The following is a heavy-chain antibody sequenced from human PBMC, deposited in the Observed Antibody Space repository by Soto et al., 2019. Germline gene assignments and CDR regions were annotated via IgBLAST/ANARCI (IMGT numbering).Heavy chain of an antibody. CDR3: ARVGDSGYYWYFDY. CDR1: GDSITSYY. Sequence: SETLSLTRTVSGDSITSYYWTWIRQAAGKRLECIGRVFSSGTTNYNPSLKSRVTMSVDTSKNQLSLKLTSVTAADTAVYYCARVGDSGYYWYFDYWGQGALVTVSS. CDR2: VFSSGTT. V-gene: IGHV4-4*07. J-gene: IGHJ4*02. D-gene: IGHD3-22*01.